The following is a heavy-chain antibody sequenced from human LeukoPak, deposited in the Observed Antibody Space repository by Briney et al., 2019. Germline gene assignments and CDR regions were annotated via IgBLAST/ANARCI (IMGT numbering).Heavy chain of an antibody. V-gene: IGHV4-39*01. CDR1: GGSISSSSYY. CDR3: ARTYDSSGYYYYMDV. Sequence: KPSETLSLTCTVSGGSISSSSYYWGWIRQPPGKGLEWIGSIYYSGSTYYNPSLKSRVTISVDTSKNQFSLKLNSVTAADTAVYYCARTYDSSGYYYYMDVWGKGTTVTVSS. CDR2: IYYSGST. D-gene: IGHD3-22*01. J-gene: IGHJ6*03.